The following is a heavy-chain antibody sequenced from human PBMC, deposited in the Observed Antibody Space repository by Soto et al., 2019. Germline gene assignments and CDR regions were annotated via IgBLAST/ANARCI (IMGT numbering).Heavy chain of an antibody. D-gene: IGHD3-10*01. CDR3: ARAGAGHFDS. J-gene: IGHJ4*02. CDR1: GYTFTTYN. V-gene: IGHV1-46*01. Sequence: QVQLVQSGAEVRKPGASVKVSCKASGYTFTTYNMHWVRQAPGQGLEWMGVINASVGSTSYAQKVQGRDTMTRDTPTSTVYMELSSLRSEDTAVYYCARAGAGHFDSWGQGTLVPVSS. CDR2: INASVGST.